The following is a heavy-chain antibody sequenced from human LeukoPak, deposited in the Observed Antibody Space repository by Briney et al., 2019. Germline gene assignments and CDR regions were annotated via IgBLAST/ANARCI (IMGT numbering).Heavy chain of an antibody. D-gene: IGHD4-17*01. V-gene: IGHV4-39*01. CDR1: GASFSRSDYF. CDR2: IYYSGST. Sequence: PAATLSLTCTVSGASFSRSDYFWGWIRQPPGKGLEWVGSIYYSGSTYYSPSLKGRVTISVDTSKNQLSLKLNSVTAADTAVYYCARSSEYGDLFNYWGQGTLVTVSS. CDR3: ARSSEYGDLFNY. J-gene: IGHJ4*02.